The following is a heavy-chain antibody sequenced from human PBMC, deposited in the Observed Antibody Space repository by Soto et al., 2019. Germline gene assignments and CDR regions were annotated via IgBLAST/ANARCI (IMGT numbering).Heavy chain of an antibody. J-gene: IGHJ6*02. V-gene: IGHV2-5*02. CDR1: GFSLSTSGVG. CDR2: IYWDDDK. D-gene: IGHD2-15*01. Sequence: QITLKESGPTLVKPTQPLTLTCTFSGFSLSTSGVGVAWIRQPPGKALEWLALIYWDDDKRYRPSPERRLTITKDASKSQVVLTMTNMDSVDTATYYCAYLPCSGGSCYWFSFSGMDVWGQGTTVTVSS. CDR3: AYLPCSGGSCYWFSFSGMDV.